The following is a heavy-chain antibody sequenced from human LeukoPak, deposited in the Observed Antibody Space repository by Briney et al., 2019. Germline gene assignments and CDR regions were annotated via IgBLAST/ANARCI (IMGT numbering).Heavy chain of an antibody. D-gene: IGHD3-10*01. Sequence: KTSETLSLTCTVSGGSISSDYWSWIRQPPGKGLEWIGRIYYSGSTNYNPSLKSRVTISVDTSKNQFSLKLNSVTAADTAVYYCARQTGYFRYWGQGTLVAVSS. CDR1: GGSISSDY. CDR2: IYYSGST. CDR3: ARQTGYFRY. J-gene: IGHJ1*01. V-gene: IGHV4-59*08.